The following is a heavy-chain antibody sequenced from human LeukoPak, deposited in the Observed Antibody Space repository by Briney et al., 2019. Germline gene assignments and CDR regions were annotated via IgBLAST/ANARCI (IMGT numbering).Heavy chain of an antibody. J-gene: IGHJ6*03. V-gene: IGHV3-23*01. D-gene: IGHD3-3*01. Sequence: GGSLRLSCAASGFTFSSYAMSWVRQAPGKGLEWVSAISNTGSNTYYADSVKGRFTISRDNSKNTLSLQMNSLTAEDTAVYYCAARRGYYHYMDVWGKGTTVTVSS. CDR3: AARRGYYHYMDV. CDR2: ISNTGSNT. CDR1: GFTFSSYA.